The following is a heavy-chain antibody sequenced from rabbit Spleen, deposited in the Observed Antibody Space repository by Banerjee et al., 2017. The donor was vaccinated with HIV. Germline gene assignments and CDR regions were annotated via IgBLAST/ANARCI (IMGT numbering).Heavy chain of an antibody. Sequence: QSLEESGGGLVQPEGSLALTCKASGFSFSSSDYICWVRQAPGKGLEWIACIYADSSSFTYYASWAKGRFTISKTSSTAVTLQMTSLTVADTATYFCARDTGSSFSSYGMDLWGPGTLVTVS. J-gene: IGHJ6*01. CDR2: IYADSSSFT. D-gene: IGHD8-1*01. CDR1: GFSFSSSDY. V-gene: IGHV1S40*01. CDR3: ARDTGSSFSSYGMDL.